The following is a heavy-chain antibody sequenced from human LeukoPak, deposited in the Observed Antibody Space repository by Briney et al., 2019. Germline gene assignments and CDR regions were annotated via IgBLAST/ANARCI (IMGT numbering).Heavy chain of an antibody. V-gene: IGHV1-2*02. Sequence: ASVKVSCKASGYPFTDYHLHWVRQAPGQGLEWVGWINADGGANYAQEFQGRVTMTRDTSISTAYMELSSLRSDDTAVYYCARYPLGYSGYLKDWGQGTLVTVSS. J-gene: IGHJ4*02. D-gene: IGHD5-12*01. CDR2: INADGGA. CDR1: GYPFTDYH. CDR3: ARYPLGYSGYLKD.